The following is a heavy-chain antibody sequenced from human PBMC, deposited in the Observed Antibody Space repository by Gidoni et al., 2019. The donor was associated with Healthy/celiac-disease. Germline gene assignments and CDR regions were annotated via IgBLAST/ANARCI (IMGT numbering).Heavy chain of an antibody. J-gene: IGHJ6*03. D-gene: IGHD3-10*01. Sequence: EVQLVESGGGVVRPGGSLRLSCAAAGFTFDDYVMRWGRQAPGKGLEWVSGINWNGGSTGYSDSVKGRFTISRDNAKNSLHLQMNSLRAEDTALYYCARDRYYYGSGSPNGYYYYMDVWGKGTTVTVSS. CDR2: INWNGGST. V-gene: IGHV3-20*04. CDR1: GFTFDDYV. CDR3: ARDRYYYGSGSPNGYYYYMDV.